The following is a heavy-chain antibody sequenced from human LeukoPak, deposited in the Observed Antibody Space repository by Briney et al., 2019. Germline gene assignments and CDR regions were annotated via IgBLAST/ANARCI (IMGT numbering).Heavy chain of an antibody. CDR1: GFTFSSYS. Sequence: GGSLRLSCAASGFTFSSYSMNWVRQAPGKGLEWVSSISSSSSYIYYADSVKGRFTISRDNAKNSLYLQMNSLRAEDTAVYYCARPSPRHCSSTSCQGWYFDYWGQGTLVTVSS. CDR2: ISSSSSYI. CDR3: ARPSPRHCSSTSCQGWYFDY. D-gene: IGHD2-2*01. V-gene: IGHV3-21*01. J-gene: IGHJ4*02.